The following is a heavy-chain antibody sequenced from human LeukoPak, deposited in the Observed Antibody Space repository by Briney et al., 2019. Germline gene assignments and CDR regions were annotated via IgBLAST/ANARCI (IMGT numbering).Heavy chain of an antibody. CDR1: GYTFIGYY. D-gene: IGHD3-22*01. CDR2: INPNSGGT. Sequence: ASVKVSCKASGYTFIGYYMHWVRQAPGQGLEWMGWINPNSGGTNYAQKFQGRVTMTRDTSISTAYMELSRLRSDNTAVYYCARADTMIVVVMTSDAFDIWGQGTMVTVSS. CDR3: ARADTMIVVVMTSDAFDI. V-gene: IGHV1-2*02. J-gene: IGHJ3*02.